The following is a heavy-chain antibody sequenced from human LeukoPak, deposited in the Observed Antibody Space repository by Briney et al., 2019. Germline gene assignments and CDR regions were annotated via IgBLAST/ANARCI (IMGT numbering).Heavy chain of an antibody. CDR3: ARDRTPSGYENNWFDP. V-gene: IGHV1-2*02. CDR2: INPNSGGT. CDR1: GYTFTGYY. Sequence: GASVNVSCKASGYTFTGYYMHWVRQAPGQGLDWMGWINPNSGGTNYAQKFQGRVTMTRDTSISTAYMELSRLRSDDTAVYYCARDRTPSGYENNWFDPWGRGTLVTVSS. J-gene: IGHJ5*02. D-gene: IGHD5-12*01.